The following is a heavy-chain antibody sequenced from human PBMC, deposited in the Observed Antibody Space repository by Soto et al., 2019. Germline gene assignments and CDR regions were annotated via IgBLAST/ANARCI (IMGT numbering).Heavy chain of an antibody. CDR2: ISGGGERT. D-gene: IGHD4-17*01. J-gene: IGHJ6*04. Sequence: EVQLLESGGNLVQPGGSLRLSCAAVGFNVSNSGMSWVRQAPGRGLEWVSAISGGGERTYYADSVRSLFTISRDNSKDTLNVRMNILRAEDTEIHYCTMVFFFGYSYCYYSRVCGKGDTVTVSS. CDR3: TMVFFFGYSYCYYSRV. CDR1: GFNVSNSG. V-gene: IGHV3-23*01.